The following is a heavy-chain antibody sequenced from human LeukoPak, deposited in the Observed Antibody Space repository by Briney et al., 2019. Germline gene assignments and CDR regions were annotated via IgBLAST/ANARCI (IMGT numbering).Heavy chain of an antibody. D-gene: IGHD1/OR15-1a*01. V-gene: IGHV3-23*01. CDR2: ISGSGGST. CDR1: GFTFSSYA. CDR3: AKGPLAVEHSTHRFDF. Sequence: GGSLRLSCAASGFTFSSYAMSWVRQAPGKGLEWVSSISGSGGSTYYADSVKGRFTVSRDNSKNTLYVQMSSLRAEDTAVYYCAKGPLAVEHSTHRFDFWGQGTLVTVSS. J-gene: IGHJ4*02.